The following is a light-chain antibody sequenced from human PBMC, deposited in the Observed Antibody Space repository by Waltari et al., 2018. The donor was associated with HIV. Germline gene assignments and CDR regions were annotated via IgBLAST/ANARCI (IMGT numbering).Light chain of an antibody. Sequence: DIVMTQYPEYVEVTLCKRATIHRKSNKSLLYSANKKNFLAWYQQKPGQPPKLLFYWALTRESGVPDRFSASGSGTDFTLTINSLQAEDVAMYYCQQYYITPLTFVGGTTVEIK. V-gene: IGKV4-1*01. CDR2: WAL. CDR1: KSLLYSANKKNF. CDR3: QQYYITPLT. J-gene: IGKJ4*01.